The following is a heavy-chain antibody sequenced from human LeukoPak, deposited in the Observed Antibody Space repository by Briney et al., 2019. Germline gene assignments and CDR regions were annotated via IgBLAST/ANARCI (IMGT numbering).Heavy chain of an antibody. CDR3: AKARLRGNWFDP. Sequence: GGSLRLSCAASGFTFSSYAMSWVRQAPVKGLEWVSAISGSGGSTYYADSVKGRFTISRDNSKNTLYLQMNSLRAEDTAVYYCAKARLRGNWFDPWGQGTLVTVSS. D-gene: IGHD4-17*01. CDR1: GFTFSSYA. CDR2: ISGSGGST. V-gene: IGHV3-23*01. J-gene: IGHJ5*02.